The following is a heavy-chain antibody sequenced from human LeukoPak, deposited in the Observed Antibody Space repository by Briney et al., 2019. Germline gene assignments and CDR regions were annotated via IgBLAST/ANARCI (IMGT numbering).Heavy chain of an antibody. J-gene: IGHJ3*02. CDR1: GYTFTNSD. D-gene: IGHD1-26*01. CDR3: ASGQGAEGI. V-gene: IGHV1-8*03. CDR2: MNPNSGNT. Sequence: ASVKVSCKASGYTFTNSDINWVRQAPGQGLEWMGWMNPNSGNTGYAQKFQGRVTITRNTSISTAYMELSSLRSEDTAVYYCASGQGAEGIWGQGAMVTVSS.